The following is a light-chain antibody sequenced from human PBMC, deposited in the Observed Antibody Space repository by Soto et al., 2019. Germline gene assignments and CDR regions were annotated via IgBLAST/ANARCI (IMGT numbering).Light chain of an antibody. CDR3: QQYNNWPPYT. Sequence: EIVMTQSPATLSVSPGERATLSCRASQSVSNNLAWYQQTPGQAPRPLIYGASTRATGIPARFSGSGSGTEFTLTISSLQSEDFAVYYCQQYNNWPPYTFGQGTKLEIK. J-gene: IGKJ2*01. V-gene: IGKV3-15*01. CDR2: GAS. CDR1: QSVSNN.